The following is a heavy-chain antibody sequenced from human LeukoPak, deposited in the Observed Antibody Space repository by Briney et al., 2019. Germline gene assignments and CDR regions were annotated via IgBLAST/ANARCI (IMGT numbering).Heavy chain of an antibody. V-gene: IGHV4-34*01. CDR1: GGSFSGYY. D-gene: IGHD6-19*01. CDR3: ARQVIAVAGTNKNNYYYYYMDV. CDR2: INHSGST. Sequence: SETLSLTCAVYGGSFSGYYWSWIRQPPGKGLEWIGEINHSGSTNYNPSLKSRVTISVDTSKNQFSLKLSSVTAADTAVYYCARQVIAVAGTNKNNYYYYYMDVWGKGTTVTISS. J-gene: IGHJ6*03.